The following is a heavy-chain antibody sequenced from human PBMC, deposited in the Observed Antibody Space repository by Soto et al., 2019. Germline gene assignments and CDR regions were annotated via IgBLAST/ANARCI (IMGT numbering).Heavy chain of an antibody. CDR1: RETFSSYT. Sequence: ASGKVSCNACRETFSSYTSSWVRQAPGQGLEWMGGIIPLFGTANSAQKFQGRVALTADESTNTACMQLSSLISEGAAVIYSTREGYGDYAKPFDYWGQGAPVTLSP. CDR2: IIPLFGTA. J-gene: IGHJ4*02. V-gene: IGHV1-69*13. D-gene: IGHD4-17*01. CDR3: TREGYGDYAKPFDY.